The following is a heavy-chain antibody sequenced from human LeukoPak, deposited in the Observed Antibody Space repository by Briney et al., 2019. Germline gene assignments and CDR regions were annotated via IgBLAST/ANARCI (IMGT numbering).Heavy chain of an antibody. D-gene: IGHD6-6*01. J-gene: IGHJ4*02. CDR1: GFTFSYYG. Sequence: PGGSLRLSCAVSGFTFSYYGMNWVRQAPGKGLERVSYISSNSRTVEYADSVKGRFTISRDNAKNSLYLQLNTLRAENTAVYYCARGGAARPDYWGRGTLVSVSS. CDR3: ARGGAARPDY. V-gene: IGHV3-48*01. CDR2: ISSNSRTV.